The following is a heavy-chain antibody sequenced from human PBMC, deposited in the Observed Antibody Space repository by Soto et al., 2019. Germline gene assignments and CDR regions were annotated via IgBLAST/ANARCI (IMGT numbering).Heavy chain of an antibody. CDR1: GFTFSSYA. V-gene: IGHV3-30-3*01. D-gene: IGHD3-9*01. CDR2: ISYDGSNK. CDR3: ARDLRYFDWSPDDAFDI. Sequence: GSLRLSCAASGFTFSSYAMHWVRQAPGKGLEWVAVISYDGSNKYYADSVKGRFTISRDNSKNTLYLQMNSLRAEDTAVYYCARDLRYFDWSPDDAFDIWGQGTMVTVSS. J-gene: IGHJ3*02.